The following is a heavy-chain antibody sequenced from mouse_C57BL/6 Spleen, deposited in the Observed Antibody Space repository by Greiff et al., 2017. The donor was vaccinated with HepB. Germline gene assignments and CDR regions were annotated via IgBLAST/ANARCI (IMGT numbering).Heavy chain of an antibody. D-gene: IGHD1-1*01. CDR3: TRAYYYGSSYGAMDY. CDR1: GFTFSDAW. Sequence: EVMLVESGGGLVQPGGSMKLSCAASGFTFSDAWMDWVRQSPEKGLEWVAEIRNKANNHATYYAESVKGRFTISRDDSKSSVYLQMNSLRAEDTGIYYCTRAYYYGSSYGAMDYWGQGTSVTVSS. J-gene: IGHJ4*01. CDR2: IRNKANNHAT. V-gene: IGHV6-6*01.